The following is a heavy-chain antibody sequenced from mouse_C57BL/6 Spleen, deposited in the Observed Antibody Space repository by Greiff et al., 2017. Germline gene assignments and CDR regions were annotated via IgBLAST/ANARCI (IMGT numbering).Heavy chain of an antibody. CDR2: IYPGSGNT. V-gene: IGHV1-76*01. CDR3: ARKGGDYYAMDY. CDR1: GYTFTDYY. J-gene: IGHJ4*01. Sequence: VQLQQSGAELVRPGASVKLSCKASGYTFTDYYINWVKQRPGQGLEWIARIYPGSGNTYYNEKFKGKATLTAEKSSSTAYMQLSSLTSEDSAVYFCARKGGDYYAMDYWGQGTSVTVSS.